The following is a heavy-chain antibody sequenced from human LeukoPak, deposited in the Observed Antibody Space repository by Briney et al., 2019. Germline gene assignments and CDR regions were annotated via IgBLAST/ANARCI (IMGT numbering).Heavy chain of an antibody. CDR3: ARDFRYRDYYYDYMDV. D-gene: IGHD1-26*01. CDR2: IIPIFGTA. CDR1: GGTFSSYA. J-gene: IGHJ6*03. Sequence: GSSVKVSCKASGGTFSSYAMSWVRQAPGQGLEWMGGIIPIFGTANYAPKFQGRVTITRDESTSTTYMGLSSLRSEDTAVYYCARDFRYRDYYYDYMDVWGKGTTVTVSS. V-gene: IGHV1-69*05.